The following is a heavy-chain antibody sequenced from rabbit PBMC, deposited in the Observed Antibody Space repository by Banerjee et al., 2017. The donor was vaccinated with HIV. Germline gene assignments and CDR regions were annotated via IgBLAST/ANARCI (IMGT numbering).Heavy chain of an antibody. Sequence: QSLEESGGDLVQPGASLTLTCTASGFTISSYYYMCWVRQAPGKGLEWIACIYGGSSGSTYYASWAKGRFTISKTSSTTVTLQMTSLTAADTATYFCARGADGSDFYPLNLWGQGTLVTVS. D-gene: IGHD8-1*01. J-gene: IGHJ4*01. CDR2: IYGGSSGST. CDR1: GFTISSYYY. V-gene: IGHV1S40*01. CDR3: ARGADGSDFYPLNL.